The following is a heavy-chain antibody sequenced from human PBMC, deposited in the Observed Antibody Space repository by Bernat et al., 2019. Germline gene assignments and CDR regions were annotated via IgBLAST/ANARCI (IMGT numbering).Heavy chain of an antibody. J-gene: IGHJ5*02. V-gene: IGHV3-48*01. D-gene: IGHD3-3*01. CDR1: GFTFSSYS. CDR3: ARVGPDYDFWSGYQEYNWFDP. Sequence: EVQLVESGGGLVQPGGSLRLSCAASGFTFSSYSMNWVRQAPGKGLEWVSYISSSSSTIYYADSVKGRFTISRDNAKNSLYLQMNSLRAEDTAVYYCARVGPDYDFWSGYQEYNWFDPWGQGTLVTVSS. CDR2: ISSSSSTI.